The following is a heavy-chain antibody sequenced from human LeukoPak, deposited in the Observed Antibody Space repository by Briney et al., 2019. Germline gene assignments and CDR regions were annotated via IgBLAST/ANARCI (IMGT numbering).Heavy chain of an antibody. Sequence: GGSLRLSCVASGFTFSRYSMNWVRQAPGKGLEWVPSISSSSSYIYYADSVKGRFTISRDNAKNSLYLQMNSLRAEDTAVYYCARVPDDFWSGYFVDYWGQGTLVTVSS. CDR1: GFTFSRYS. CDR2: ISSSSSYI. J-gene: IGHJ4*02. CDR3: ARVPDDFWSGYFVDY. D-gene: IGHD3-3*01. V-gene: IGHV3-21*01.